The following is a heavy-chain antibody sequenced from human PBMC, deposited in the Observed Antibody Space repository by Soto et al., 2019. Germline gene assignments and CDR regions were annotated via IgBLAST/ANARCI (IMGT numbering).Heavy chain of an antibody. D-gene: IGHD5-18*01. CDR2: IIPIFGTA. Sequence: SVKVSCKASGGTFSSYAISWVRQAPGQGLEWMGGIIPIFGTANYAQKFQGRVTITADESTSTAYMELSSLRSEDTAVYYCARVKGGYGYGSLYYYYGMDVWGQGTTVTVSS. CDR3: ARVKGGYGYGSLYYYYGMDV. V-gene: IGHV1-69*13. J-gene: IGHJ6*02. CDR1: GGTFSSYA.